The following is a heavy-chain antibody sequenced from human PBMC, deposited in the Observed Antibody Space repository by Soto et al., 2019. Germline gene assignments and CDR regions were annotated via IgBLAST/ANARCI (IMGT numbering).Heavy chain of an antibody. V-gene: IGHV4-59*01. CDR2: IYYSGST. J-gene: IGHJ6*02. D-gene: IGHD2-15*01. CDR1: GGSISSYY. CDR3: ARVGPEGCSGGSCNYYYGMDV. Sequence: QVQLQESGPGLVKPSETLSLTCTVSGGSISSYYWSWIRQPPGKGLEWIGYIYYSGSTNYNPSLRSRVTISVDTSKNQFSLKRSSVTAADTAVYYCARVGPEGCSGGSCNYYYGMDVWGQGTTVTVSS.